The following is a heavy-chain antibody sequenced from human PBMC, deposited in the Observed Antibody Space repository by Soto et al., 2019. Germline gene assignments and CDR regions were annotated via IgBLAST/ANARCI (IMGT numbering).Heavy chain of an antibody. CDR3: ARDLSGTGLDV. CDR1: GGSFTSNNW. D-gene: IGHD1-26*01. Sequence: QVQLQESGPGLVKPSGTLSLTCAVSGGSFTSNNWWTWVRQPPGQGLEWIGEIYRTGSTNYNPSLKSRVTISLDKSHNHFSLEMNSVTAADTGVYFCARDLSGTGLDVWGRGTTVTVSS. CDR2: IYRTGST. J-gene: IGHJ6*02. V-gene: IGHV4-4*02.